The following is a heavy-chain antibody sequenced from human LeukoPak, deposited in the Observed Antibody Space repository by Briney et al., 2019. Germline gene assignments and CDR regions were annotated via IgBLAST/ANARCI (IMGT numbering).Heavy chain of an antibody. CDR3: AREDYGDLGIGV. D-gene: IGHD4-17*01. V-gene: IGHV4-39*07. J-gene: IGHJ4*02. CDR1: GGSISSSSYY. Sequence: SETLSLTCTVSGGSISSSSYYWGWIRQPPGKGLEWIGSIYYSGSTYYNPSLKSRVAISVDTSKNQFSLKLSSVTAADTAVYYCAREDYGDLGIGVWGQGTLVTVSS. CDR2: IYYSGST.